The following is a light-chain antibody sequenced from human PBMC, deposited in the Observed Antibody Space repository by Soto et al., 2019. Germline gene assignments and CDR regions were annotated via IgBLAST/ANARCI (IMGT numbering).Light chain of an antibody. V-gene: IGKV1-39*01. J-gene: IGKJ2*01. CDR2: AAF. CDR1: QTIGRK. Sequence: DIQMTQSPSFLSASVGDRVTITCRASQTIGRKLNWYQHRPGKAPTALIYAAFSLHSGVPSRFTGSGSGTDFTLTITSLQPEDFATYYCQQSYSLPYTFGQGTQLDI. CDR3: QQSYSLPYT.